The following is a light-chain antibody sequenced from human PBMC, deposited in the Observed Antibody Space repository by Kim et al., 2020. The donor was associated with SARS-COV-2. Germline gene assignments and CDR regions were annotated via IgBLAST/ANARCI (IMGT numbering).Light chain of an antibody. Sequence: GSVGDRVTITCRASQSVSGWLNWYQQKPGKAPHLLIYRTSTLQTGVPPRFSGSASGTDFTLTINTLQPEDFATYYCQQSYNFPRTFGQGTKVDIK. CDR1: QSVSGW. V-gene: IGKV1-39*01. CDR3: QQSYNFPRT. CDR2: RTS. J-gene: IGKJ1*01.